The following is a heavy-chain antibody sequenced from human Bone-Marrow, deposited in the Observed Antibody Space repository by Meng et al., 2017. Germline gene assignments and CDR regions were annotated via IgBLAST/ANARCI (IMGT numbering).Heavy chain of an antibody. CDR3: ARSWYYYDTIDY. V-gene: IGHV4-38-2*02. D-gene: IGHD3-22*01. Sequence: SETLSLTCTVSGDSISSAYYWNWIRQPSGEGLEWIGTIYHSGTTYYNPSLKSRVTLSVDTSKNHFSLNLTSVTAADTAVYYCARSWYYYDTIDYWGQGKLVTVSS. CDR2: IYHSGTT. CDR1: GDSISSAYY. J-gene: IGHJ4*02.